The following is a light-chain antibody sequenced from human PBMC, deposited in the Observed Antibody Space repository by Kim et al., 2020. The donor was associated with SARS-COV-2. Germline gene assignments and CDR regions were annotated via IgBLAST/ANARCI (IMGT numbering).Light chain of an antibody. CDR2: DAS. Sequence: EIVLTQSPATLSLSPGERAALSCRASQSVGSYLAWYRHKPGQAPRLLIYDASNRATGIPARFTGSGSGTDFTLTISSLEPEDFAVYYWQNRGAWPSTFGQGTKLE. CDR3: QNRGAWPST. CDR1: QSVGSY. J-gene: IGKJ2*01. V-gene: IGKV3-11*01.